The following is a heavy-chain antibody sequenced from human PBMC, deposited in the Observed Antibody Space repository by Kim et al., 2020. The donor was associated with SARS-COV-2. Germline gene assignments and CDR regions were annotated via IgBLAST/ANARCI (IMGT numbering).Heavy chain of an antibody. CDR1: GFTFSSYW. V-gene: IGHV3-74*01. J-gene: IGHJ6*02. CDR3: ARGDWNYQPFYYYYNMDV. D-gene: IGHD1-7*01. Sequence: GGSLRLSCAASGFTFSSYWMHWVRQAPGKGLVWVSRINSDGSSTSYADSVKGRFTISRDNAKNTLYLQMNSLRAEDTAVYYCARGDWNYQPFYYYYNMDVWGQGTTVTVSS. CDR2: INSDGSST.